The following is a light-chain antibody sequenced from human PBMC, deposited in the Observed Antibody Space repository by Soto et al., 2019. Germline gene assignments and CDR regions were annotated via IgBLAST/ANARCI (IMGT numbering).Light chain of an antibody. V-gene: IGLV3-25*03. CDR3: QSADSSGTYHWV. CDR2: KDS. J-gene: IGLJ3*02. CDR1: ALPKQY. Sequence: SYELTQPPSVSVSPGQTARITCSGDALPKQYAYWYQQKPGQAPVLVIYKDSERPSGIPERFSGSSSGTIVTLTISGVQAEDEADYYCQSADSSGTYHWVFGGGTKLTVL.